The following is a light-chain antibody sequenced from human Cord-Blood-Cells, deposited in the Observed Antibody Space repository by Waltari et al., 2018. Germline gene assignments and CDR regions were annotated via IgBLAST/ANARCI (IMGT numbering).Light chain of an antibody. J-gene: IGKJ1*01. Sequence: EVVLTQFPATLSSSPGERATLPCRPSQSVSRYLAWYQQKPGQAPRLLIYDASNRATGIPARFSGSGSGTDFTLTISSLEPEDFAVYYCQQRSNWPPRWTFGQGTKVEIK. V-gene: IGKV3-11*01. CDR3: QQRSNWPPRWT. CDR1: QSVSRY. CDR2: DAS.